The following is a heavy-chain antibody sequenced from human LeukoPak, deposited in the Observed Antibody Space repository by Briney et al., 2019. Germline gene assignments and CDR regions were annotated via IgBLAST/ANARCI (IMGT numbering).Heavy chain of an antibody. V-gene: IGHV3-23*01. CDR1: GFTFSSYA. J-gene: IGHJ4*02. CDR2: ISGSGGST. Sequence: EGSLRLSCAASGFTFSSYAMSWVRQAPGKGLEWVSAISGSGGSTYYADSVKGRFTISRDNSKNTLYLQMNSLRAEDTAVYYCAKWATLNYGSGSYGTAYYFDYWGQGTLVTVSS. D-gene: IGHD3-10*01. CDR3: AKWATLNYGSGSYGTAYYFDY.